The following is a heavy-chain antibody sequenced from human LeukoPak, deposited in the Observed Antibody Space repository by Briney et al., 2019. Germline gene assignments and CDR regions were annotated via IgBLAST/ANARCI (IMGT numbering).Heavy chain of an antibody. V-gene: IGHV3-74*01. CDR2: INTDGSGT. CDR3: ARGRPVDV. Sequence: PGGSLRLSCAASGFTFSNYWMHWVRQAPGKGLVWVSRINTDGSGTTYADSVKGRFTISGDNAKNTLYLQMNSLRAEDTAVYYCARGRPVDVWGKGTTVTVSS. CDR1: GFTFSNYW. J-gene: IGHJ6*04.